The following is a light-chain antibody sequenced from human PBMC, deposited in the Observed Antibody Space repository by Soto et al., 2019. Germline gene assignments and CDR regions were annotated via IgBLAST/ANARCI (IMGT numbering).Light chain of an antibody. CDR3: QQYHNWPPQYT. CDR1: QTVASN. J-gene: IGKJ2*01. V-gene: IGKV3-15*01. CDR2: GAS. Sequence: EIVMTQSPATLSVSPGERATLSCRASQTVASNLAWYQQKPGQAPRLLIHGASSRATGVPARFSGSGSRTEFTLTISSLQSEDFAVYYCQQYHNWPPQYTFGQGTKLQIK.